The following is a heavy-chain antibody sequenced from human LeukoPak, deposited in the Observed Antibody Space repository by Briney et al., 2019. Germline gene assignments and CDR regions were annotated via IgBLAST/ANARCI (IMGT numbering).Heavy chain of an antibody. CDR2: ISSSSSTI. V-gene: IGHV3-48*04. CDR3: ARVGGYSYGTLYFDY. J-gene: IGHJ4*02. D-gene: IGHD5-18*01. Sequence: GGSLRLSCAASGFTFSSFGMNWVRQAPGKGLEWVSDISSSSSTIYYADSVKGRFTISRDNAKNSLYLQMNSLRAEDTAVYYCARVGGYSYGTLYFDYWGQGTLVTVSS. CDR1: GFTFSSFG.